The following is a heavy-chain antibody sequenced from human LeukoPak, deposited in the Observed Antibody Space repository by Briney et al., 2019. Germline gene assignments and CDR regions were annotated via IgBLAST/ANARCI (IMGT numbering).Heavy chain of an antibody. CDR2: ISGSGGST. V-gene: IGHV3-23*01. J-gene: IGHJ4*02. CDR3: AKDIEDIVATISTY. Sequence: GGSLRLSCAASGFTFSSYAMSWVRQAPGKGLEWVSAISGSGGSTYYADSVKGRFTISRDNSKNTLYLQMNSPRAEDTAVYYCAKDIEDIVATISTYWGQGTLVTVSS. D-gene: IGHD5-12*01. CDR1: GFTFSSYA.